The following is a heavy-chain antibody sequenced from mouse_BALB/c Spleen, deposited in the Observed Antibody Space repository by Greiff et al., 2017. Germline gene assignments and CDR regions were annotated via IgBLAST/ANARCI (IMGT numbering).Heavy chain of an antibody. J-gene: IGHJ3*01. CDR3: ASYYYGSSLWFAY. V-gene: IGHV14-3*02. D-gene: IGHD1-1*01. CDR1: GFNIKDTY. Sequence: EVKVEESGAELVKPGASVKLSCTASGFNIKDTYMHWVKQRPEQGLEWIGRIDPANGNTKYDPKFQGKATITADTSSNTAYLQLSSLTSEDTAVYYCASYYYGSSLWFAYWGQGTLVTVSA. CDR2: IDPANGNT.